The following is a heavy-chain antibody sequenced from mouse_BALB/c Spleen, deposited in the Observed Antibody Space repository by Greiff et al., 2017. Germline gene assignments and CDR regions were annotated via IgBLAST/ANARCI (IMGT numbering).Heavy chain of an antibody. CDR2: INPYNGDT. V-gene: IGHV1-20*02. J-gene: IGHJ1*01. D-gene: IGHD1-1*01. CDR1: GYSFTGYF. CDR3: ARTTVVAWYFDV. Sequence: EVQLQQSGPELVKPGASVKISCKASGYSFTGYFMNWVMQSHGKSLEWIGRINPYNGDTFYNQKFKGKATLTVDKSSSTAHMELRSLASEDSAVYYCARTTVVAWYFDVWGAGTTVTVSS.